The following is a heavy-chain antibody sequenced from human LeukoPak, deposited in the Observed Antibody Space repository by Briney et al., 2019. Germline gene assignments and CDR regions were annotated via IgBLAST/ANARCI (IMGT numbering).Heavy chain of an antibody. J-gene: IGHJ3*02. CDR3: ARDGVGSRGWYGAFDI. D-gene: IGHD6-19*01. Sequence: GGSLRLSCAASGFTFSSYEMNWVRQAPGKGLEWVSYISSSGSTIYYADSVKGRFTISRDNAKNSLYLQMNSLRAEDTAVYYCARDGVGSRGWYGAFDIWGQGTMVTVSS. CDR1: GFTFSSYE. V-gene: IGHV3-48*03. CDR2: ISSSGSTI.